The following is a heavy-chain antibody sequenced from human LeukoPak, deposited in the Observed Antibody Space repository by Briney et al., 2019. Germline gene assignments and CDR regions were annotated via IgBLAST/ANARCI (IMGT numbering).Heavy chain of an antibody. V-gene: IGHV1-69*04. D-gene: IGHD3-22*01. J-gene: IGHJ4*02. CDR3: ATSKGYYYDSSGYYPFDY. CDR1: GGTFSSYA. Sequence: GASVKVSCKASGGTFSSYAISWVRQAPGQGLEWMGRIIPILGIANYAQKFQGRVTITADKSTSTAYMELSSLRSEDTAVYYCATSKGYYYDSSGYYPFDYWGQGTPVTVSS. CDR2: IIPILGIA.